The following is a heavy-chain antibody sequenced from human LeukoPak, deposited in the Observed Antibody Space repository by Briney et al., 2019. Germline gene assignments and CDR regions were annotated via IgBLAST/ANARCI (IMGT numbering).Heavy chain of an antibody. Sequence: GGSLRLSCAASGFTFGSYAITWVRQAPGKGLEWVSHISGSGGITYHADSVKGRFTISRDNSRNTVYLQMNSLRAEDTAVYYCAKTTAGHSSGRDPGWPIDYWGQGTLVTVSS. CDR1: GFTFGSYA. D-gene: IGHD6-19*01. CDR3: AKTTAGHSSGRDPGWPIDY. V-gene: IGHV3-23*01. CDR2: ISGSGGIT. J-gene: IGHJ4*02.